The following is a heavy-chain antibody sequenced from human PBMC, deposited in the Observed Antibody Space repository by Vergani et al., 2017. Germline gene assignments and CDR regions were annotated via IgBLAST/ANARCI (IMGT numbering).Heavy chain of an antibody. CDR3: AKSGRLGSGWPNTFDY. CDR1: GFTFSSFA. V-gene: IGHV3-23*01. Sequence: EVQLLESGGGLVQPGGSLRLSCAASGFTFSSFAMSWVRQAPGKGLEWVSSIGVSGGGTFYADSVKGRFTFSRDNSKNTLYLQMNSLRAEDTAIYYCAKSGRLGSGWPNTFDYWGQGTLVTVSS. D-gene: IGHD6-19*01. J-gene: IGHJ4*02. CDR2: IGVSGGGT.